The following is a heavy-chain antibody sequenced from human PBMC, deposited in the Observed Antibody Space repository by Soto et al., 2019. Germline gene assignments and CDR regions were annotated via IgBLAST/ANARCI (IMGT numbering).Heavy chain of an antibody. CDR2: IYPGDSDT. Sequence: HWESLKTSCQGSGSSFTSYWIGRVRQKLSHSLERPWIIYPGDSDTRYSPSFQGQVTISADKSISTAYLQWSSLKASDTAMYYCARRRQYCSSTSCYYYYYGMDVWGQGTTVTVSS. CDR1: GSSFTSYW. V-gene: IGHV5-51*01. D-gene: IGHD2-2*01. CDR3: ARRRQYCSSTSCYYYYYGMDV. J-gene: IGHJ6*02.